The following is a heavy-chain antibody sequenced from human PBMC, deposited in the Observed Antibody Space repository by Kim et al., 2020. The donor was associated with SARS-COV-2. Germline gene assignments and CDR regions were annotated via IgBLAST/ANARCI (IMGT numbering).Heavy chain of an antibody. V-gene: IGHV3-49*04. CDR1: GFTFREYA. J-gene: IGHJ4*02. Sequence: GGSLRLSCIASGFTFREYALSWVRQAPGKGLECVAFIRSRAYGGTREYAASVKGRFTIARDDSKSIAYLQMNSLKTDDTAVYYCTRGSYGDNSAFVYWGQGTLVTVSS. D-gene: IGHD2-21*01. CDR3: TRGSYGDNSAFVY. CDR2: IRSRAYGGTR.